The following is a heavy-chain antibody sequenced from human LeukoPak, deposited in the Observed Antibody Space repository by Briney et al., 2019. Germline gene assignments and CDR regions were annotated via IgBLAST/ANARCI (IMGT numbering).Heavy chain of an antibody. CDR3: ARGSATPYY. V-gene: IGHV3-7*03. J-gene: IGHJ4*02. CDR2: IKQDGSEK. D-gene: IGHD2-15*01. CDR1: GGSISSGGYY. Sequence: ETLSLTCTVSGGSISSGGYYWSWIRQAPGKGLEWVANIKQDGSEKYYVDSVKGRFTISRDNAKNSLYLQMNSLRAEDTAVYYCARGSATPYYWGQGTLVTVSS.